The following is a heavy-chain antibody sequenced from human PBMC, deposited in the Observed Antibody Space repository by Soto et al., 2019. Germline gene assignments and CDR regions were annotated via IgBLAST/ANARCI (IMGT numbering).Heavy chain of an antibody. CDR3: AKFHRITGTTWPRDYYYGMDV. CDR1: GFTFSSYA. CDR2: ISGSGGST. V-gene: IGHV3-23*01. Sequence: GRSLRLSCAASGFTFSSYAMSWVRQAPGKGLEWVSAISGSGGSTYYADSVKGRFTISRDNSKNTLYLQMNSLRAEDTAVYYCAKFHRITGTTWPRDYYYGMDVWGQGTTVTVSS. J-gene: IGHJ6*02. D-gene: IGHD1-7*01.